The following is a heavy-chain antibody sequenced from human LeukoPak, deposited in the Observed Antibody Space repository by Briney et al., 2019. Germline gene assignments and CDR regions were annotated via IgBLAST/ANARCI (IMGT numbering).Heavy chain of an antibody. CDR1: GFTFSSYG. Sequence: GGSLRLSCAASGFTFSSYGMHWVRQAPGKGLEWVAFIRYDGSNKYYADSVEGRFTISRDNSKNTLYLQMNSLRAEDTAVYYCSRDIVVVPAAIPPDYWGQGTLVTVSS. CDR2: IRYDGSNK. D-gene: IGHD2-2*01. CDR3: SRDIVVVPAAIPPDY. V-gene: IGHV3-30*02. J-gene: IGHJ4*02.